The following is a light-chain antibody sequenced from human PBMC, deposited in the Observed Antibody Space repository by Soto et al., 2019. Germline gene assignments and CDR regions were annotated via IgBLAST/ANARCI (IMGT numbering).Light chain of an antibody. CDR1: QSISSW. CDR2: DAS. Sequence: DIQMTQSPSTLSASVGDRVTITCRASQSISSWLAWYQQKPGKAPKLLIYDASSLESGVPSRFSGSGSGTDFTLTISCLQSEDFATYYCQQYYSYPPITFGQGTRLEI. CDR3: QQYYSYPPIT. J-gene: IGKJ5*01. V-gene: IGKV1-5*01.